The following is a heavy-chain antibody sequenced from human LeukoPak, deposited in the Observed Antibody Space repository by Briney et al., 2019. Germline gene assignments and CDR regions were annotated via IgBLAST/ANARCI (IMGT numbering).Heavy chain of an antibody. CDR2: IYSTGIT. Sequence: SETLSLTCTDSGGSIKTYYWSWIRQPTGKGLEWIGRIYSTGITTYNPSLKGRVTMSVDTSKNQFSLKLSSVTAADSAVYYCARPQSGLGWFDPWGQGILVTVSS. V-gene: IGHV4-4*07. CDR3: ARPQSGLGWFDP. CDR1: GGSIKTYY. J-gene: IGHJ5*02.